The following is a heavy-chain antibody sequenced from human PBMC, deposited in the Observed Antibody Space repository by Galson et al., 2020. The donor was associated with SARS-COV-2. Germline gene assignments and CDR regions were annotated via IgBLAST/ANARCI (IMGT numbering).Heavy chain of an antibody. CDR3: TREGWQGGY. CDR2: IRGDGSET. V-gene: IGHV3-7*01. CDR1: GFTSSDYW. J-gene: IGHJ4*02. D-gene: IGHD2-15*01. Sequence: GGSLRLYCVVSGFTSSDYWMNWIRQAPGKGLEWVANIRGDGSETNYADSVQGRFSISRDNAVATLYLELNSIRVDDTAVYYCTREGWQGGYWGQGTRVTVSS.